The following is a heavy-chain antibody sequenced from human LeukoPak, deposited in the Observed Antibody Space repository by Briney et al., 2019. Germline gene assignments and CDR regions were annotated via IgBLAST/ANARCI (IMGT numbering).Heavy chain of an antibody. CDR1: GGSISSGDYY. Sequence: PSETLSPTCTFSGGSISSGDYYWGWISPPPGKGLAWIGYIYYSGRTYYNPSLKSRVTISVDTSKNQFSLKLSSVTAADTAVYYCASVVVVAATPNWFDPWGQGTLVTVPS. D-gene: IGHD2-15*01. CDR2: IYYSGRT. CDR3: ASVVVVAATPNWFDP. V-gene: IGHV4-30-4*08. J-gene: IGHJ5*02.